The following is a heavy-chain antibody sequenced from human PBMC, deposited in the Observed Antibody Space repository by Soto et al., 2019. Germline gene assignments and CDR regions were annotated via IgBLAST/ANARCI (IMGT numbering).Heavy chain of an antibody. Sequence: GGSLRLSCAASGFTFSSYGMHWVRQAPGKGLEWVAVIWYDGSNKYYADSVKGRFTISRDNSKNTLYLQMNSLRAEDTAVYCCARAGSSWFSDAFDIWGQGTMVTVSS. CDR2: IWYDGSNK. D-gene: IGHD6-13*01. CDR3: ARAGSSWFSDAFDI. J-gene: IGHJ3*02. CDR1: GFTFSSYG. V-gene: IGHV3-33*01.